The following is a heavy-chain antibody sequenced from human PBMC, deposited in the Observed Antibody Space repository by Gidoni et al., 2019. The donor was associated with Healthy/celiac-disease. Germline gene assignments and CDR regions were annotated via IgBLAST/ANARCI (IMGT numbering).Heavy chain of an antibody. Sequence: EVQLLESGGGLVQPGGSLRLSCAASGFTFSSYAMSWVRQAPGKGLEWVSAISGSGGSTYYADSVKGRFTISRDNSKNTLYLQMNSLRAEDTAVYYCAKDNRPYYYDSSGSYYFDYWGQGTLVTVSS. D-gene: IGHD3-22*01. CDR1: GFTFSSYA. CDR2: ISGSGGST. J-gene: IGHJ4*02. V-gene: IGHV3-23*01. CDR3: AKDNRPYYYDSSGSYYFDY.